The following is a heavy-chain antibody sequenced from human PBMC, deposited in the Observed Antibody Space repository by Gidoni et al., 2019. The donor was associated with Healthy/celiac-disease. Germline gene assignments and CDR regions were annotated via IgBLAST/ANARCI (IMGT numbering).Heavy chain of an antibody. CDR1: GGSISSGGYY. D-gene: IGHD1-26*01. Sequence: QVQLQESGPGLVKPSQTLSLNCPVSGGSISSGGYYWSWIRQPAGKGLEWIGRIYTSGSTNYNPSLKSRVTISVDTSKNQFSLKLSSVTAADTAVYYCATSQTLIVGATIDIWGQGTMVTVSS. V-gene: IGHV4-61*02. CDR3: ATSQTLIVGATIDI. CDR2: IYTSGST. J-gene: IGHJ3*02.